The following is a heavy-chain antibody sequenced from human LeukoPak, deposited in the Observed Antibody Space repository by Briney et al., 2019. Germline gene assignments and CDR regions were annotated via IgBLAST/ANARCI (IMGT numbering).Heavy chain of an antibody. Sequence: SETLSLTCAVSGYSISSSYQWAWIRQSPGKGLDWIGSIYHSGSAHYNPSLKSRVTISVETSKNQFSLEMYSVTAADTAVYYCARDPRWLTPDCTSTSCYENYFDPWGQGTLVTVSS. V-gene: IGHV4-38-2*02. CDR2: IYHSGSA. CDR1: GYSISSSYQ. CDR3: ARDPRWLTPDCTSTSCYENYFDP. D-gene: IGHD2-2*01. J-gene: IGHJ5*02.